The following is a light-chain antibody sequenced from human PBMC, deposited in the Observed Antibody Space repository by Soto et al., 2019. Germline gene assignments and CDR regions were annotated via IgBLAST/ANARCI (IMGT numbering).Light chain of an antibody. V-gene: IGLV3-21*02. Sequence: SYELAQSPSVSVAPGQTARITCGGNNIGSKNVHWFQQRPGQAPVLVVFDDDDRPSGIPDRFSGSNSGNTATLTISRVEAGDEADYYCQVWDSSVLNHVLGIGTKLTVL. CDR1: NIGSKN. J-gene: IGLJ1*01. CDR2: DDD. CDR3: QVWDSSVLNHV.